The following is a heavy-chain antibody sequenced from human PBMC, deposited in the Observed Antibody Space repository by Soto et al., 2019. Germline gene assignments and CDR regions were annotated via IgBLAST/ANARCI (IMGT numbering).Heavy chain of an antibody. CDR1: GYTFTGYY. D-gene: IGHD3-22*01. CDR3: ARGKDSSGYYYYYYYGMDV. CDR2: INPNSGGT. J-gene: IGHJ6*02. V-gene: IGHV1-2*04. Sequence: ASLKVSCKASGYTFTGYYMHWVRQAPGQGLEWMGWINPNSGGTNYAQKFQGWVTMTRDTSISTAYMELSRLRSDDTAVYYCARGKDSSGYYYYYYYGMDVWGQGTTVTVSS.